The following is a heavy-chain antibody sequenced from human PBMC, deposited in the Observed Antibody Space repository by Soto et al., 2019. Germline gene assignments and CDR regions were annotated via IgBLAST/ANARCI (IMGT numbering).Heavy chain of an antibody. J-gene: IGHJ6*02. D-gene: IGHD2-8*01. Sequence: QGQLVQSGAEVEKPGASVKVSCKASGYTFTRYGTSWVRQAPGQGLEWMGWISGYNGDTNYAQKFQGRVTMTIDTSTLTTYMELRSLTSDDTAVYYCAKNGQPPYYYYGMDVWGQGTTVTVSS. CDR2: ISGYNGDT. CDR1: GYTFTRYG. V-gene: IGHV1-18*01. CDR3: AKNGQPPYYYYGMDV.